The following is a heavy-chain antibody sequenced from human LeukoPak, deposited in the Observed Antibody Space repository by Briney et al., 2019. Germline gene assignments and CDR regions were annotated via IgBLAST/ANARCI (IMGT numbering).Heavy chain of an antibody. D-gene: IGHD2/OR15-2a*01. V-gene: IGHV3-15*01. CDR2: IKSKSDGGTP. J-gene: IGHJ1*01. Sequence: GGSLRLSCAASGFIFPNAWIHWVRQAPGKGLEWVGRIKSKSDGGTPDYAAPVKGRSTISRDDSRNTLFLQMNSLKTEDTAVYYCTTVRTFWGQGTLVTVAS. CDR3: TTVRTF. CDR1: GFIFPNAW.